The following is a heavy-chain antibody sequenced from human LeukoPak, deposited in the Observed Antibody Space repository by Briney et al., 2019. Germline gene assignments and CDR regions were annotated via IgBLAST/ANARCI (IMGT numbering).Heavy chain of an antibody. V-gene: IGHV4-31*03. CDR3: ARLLQTGIAARHYHFDY. CDR1: GGSISSGTYY. Sequence: SETLSLTCTVSGGSISSGTYYWSWIRQHPGKGLEWIGYIYYSGSTYYTPSLKRRVIISVDTSKSQFSLKLSSMTAADTAVYYCARLLQTGIAARHYHFDYWGQGTLVTVSS. CDR2: IYYSGST. D-gene: IGHD6-6*01. J-gene: IGHJ4*02.